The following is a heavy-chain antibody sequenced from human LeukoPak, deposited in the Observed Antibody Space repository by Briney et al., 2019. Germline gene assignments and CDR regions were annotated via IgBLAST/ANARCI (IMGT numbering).Heavy chain of an antibody. V-gene: IGHV4-31*03. J-gene: IGHJ3*02. D-gene: IGHD2-21*02. CDR3: AREQKSYGTATTKTHDAFDI. CDR2: IYYSGST. Sequence: SETLSLTCTVSGGSVSSSNYYWGWFRQPPGKGLEWIGYIYYSGSTYYNPSLKSRVTISVDTSKNQFSLKLSSVTAADTAVYYCAREQKSYGTATTKTHDAFDIWGQGTMVTVSS. CDR1: GGSVSSSNYY.